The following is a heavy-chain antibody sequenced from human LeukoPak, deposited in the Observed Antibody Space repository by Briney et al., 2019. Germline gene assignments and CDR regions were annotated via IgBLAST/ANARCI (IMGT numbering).Heavy chain of an antibody. D-gene: IGHD4-17*01. Sequence: SETLSLTCTVSGGSISSSSFYWGWIRQPPGKGLEWIGTIYHSGSPYYNPSLNSRVTISGDMSKNQFSLKLSSVTAADTAVYYCAKDYGDYSLAWGQGTLVTVSS. CDR2: IYHSGSP. J-gene: IGHJ5*02. CDR3: AKDYGDYSLA. V-gene: IGHV4-39*02. CDR1: GGSISSSSFY.